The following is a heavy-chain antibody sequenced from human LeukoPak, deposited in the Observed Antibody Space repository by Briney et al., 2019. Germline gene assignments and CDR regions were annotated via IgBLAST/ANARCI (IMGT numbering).Heavy chain of an antibody. D-gene: IGHD6-13*01. CDR1: GGSISSGGYY. CDR2: IYYSGST. V-gene: IGHV4-31*03. CDR3: ARAGGQQLVFDY. Sequence: PSQTLSLTCTVSGGSISSGGYYWSWIRQHPGKGLEWIGYIYYSGSTYYNPSLKSRVTISVDTSKYQFSLKLSSVTAADTAVYYCARAGGQQLVFDYWGQGTLVTVSS. J-gene: IGHJ4*02.